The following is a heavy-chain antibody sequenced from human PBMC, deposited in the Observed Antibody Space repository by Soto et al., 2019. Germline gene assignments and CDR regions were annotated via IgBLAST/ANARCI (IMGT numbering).Heavy chain of an antibody. CDR2: VYYAGNA. Sequence: LQLQESGPGLVKPSDTLSLTCTVSGDSITKSVYYWAWVRQTPGKGLEWIASVYYAGNAYYNPSLQSRVTISVDASRNQFSLDLQSVAAADLAVYYCARVPYYGSGGDGPYYFDYWGQGTLVTVSS. CDR3: ARVPYYGSGGDGPYYFDY. J-gene: IGHJ4*02. CDR1: GDSITKSVYY. V-gene: IGHV4-39*01. D-gene: IGHD2-15*01.